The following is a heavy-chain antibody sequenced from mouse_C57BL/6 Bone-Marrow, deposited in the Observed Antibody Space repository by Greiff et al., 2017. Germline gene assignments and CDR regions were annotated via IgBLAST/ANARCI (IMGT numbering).Heavy chain of an antibody. CDR3: ARSDGYYGFAY. CDR2: IYPRSGNT. V-gene: IGHV1-81*01. CDR1: GYTFTSYG. J-gene: IGHJ3*01. D-gene: IGHD2-3*01. Sequence: QVQLQQSGAELARPGASVKLSCKASGYTFTSYGISWVKQRTGQGLEWIGEIYPRSGNTYYNEKFKGKATLTADKSSSTAYMRVRSLTSEDSAVYFCARSDGYYGFAYWGQGTLVTVSA.